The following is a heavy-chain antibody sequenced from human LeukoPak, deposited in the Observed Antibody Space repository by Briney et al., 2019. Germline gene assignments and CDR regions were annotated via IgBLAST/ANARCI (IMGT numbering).Heavy chain of an antibody. CDR2: ISYDGSNK. J-gene: IGHJ6*02. CDR1: GFTFSSYA. V-gene: IGHV3-30-3*01. CDR3: AREYCSGGSCYGMDV. D-gene: IGHD2-15*01. Sequence: GRSLRLSCAASGFTFSSYAMHWVRQAPGKGLEWVAVISYDGSNKYYADSVKGRFTISRDNSKNTLYLQMNSLRAEDTAVYYCAREYCSGGSCYGMDVWGQGTTVTVSS.